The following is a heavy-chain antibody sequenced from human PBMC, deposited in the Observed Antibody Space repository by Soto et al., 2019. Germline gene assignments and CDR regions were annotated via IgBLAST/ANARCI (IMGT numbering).Heavy chain of an antibody. D-gene: IGHD3-22*01. CDR2: IYYSGST. CDR1: GGSISSGGYY. CDR3: ARGYYYDSSGYYYHWFDP. J-gene: IGHJ5*02. V-gene: IGHV4-31*03. Sequence: KASETLSLTCTVSGGSISSGGYYWSWIRQHPGKGLEWIGYIYYSGSTYYNPSLKSRVTISVDTSKNQFSLKLSSVTAADTAVYYCARGYYYDSSGYYYHWFDPWGQGTLVTVSS.